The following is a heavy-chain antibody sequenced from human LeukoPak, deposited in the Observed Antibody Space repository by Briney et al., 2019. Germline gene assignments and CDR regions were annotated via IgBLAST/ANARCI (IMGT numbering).Heavy chain of an antibody. J-gene: IGHJ3*02. CDR1: GGTFSSYA. CDR2: IIPIFGTA. D-gene: IGHD4-23*01. CDR3: ARGLHGGNSDDAFDI. Sequence: SVKVSCKASGGTFSSYAISWVRQAPGQGLEWRGRIIPIFGTANYAQKFQGRVTITTDESTSTAYMELSSLRSEDTAVYYCARGLHGGNSDDAFDIWGQGTMVTVSS. V-gene: IGHV1-69*05.